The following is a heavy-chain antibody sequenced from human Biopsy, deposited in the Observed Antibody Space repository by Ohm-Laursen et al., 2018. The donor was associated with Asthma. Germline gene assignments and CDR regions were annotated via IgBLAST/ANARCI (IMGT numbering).Heavy chain of an antibody. V-gene: IGHV4-30-2*06. J-gene: IGHJ4*02. D-gene: IGHD2-21*02. CDR3: AGGWNCGGDCYSLDS. CDR1: GDSIDSGDYS. CDR2: IYRNGDT. Sequence: SKTLSLTCAVSGDSIDSGDYSWTWIRQSPGVGLEWIGYIYRNGDTYYNPTLKNRVTISIDRSKNQFSLRLRSVTAADTAVYYCAGGWNCGGDCYSLDSWGQGTLVTVSS.